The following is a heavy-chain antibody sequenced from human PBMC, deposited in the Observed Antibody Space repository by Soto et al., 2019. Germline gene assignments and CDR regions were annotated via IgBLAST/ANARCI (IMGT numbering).Heavy chain of an antibody. Sequence: QVQLVQSGAEVRKPGSSVKVSCMASGGTFSTYVISWVRQAPGQGLEWMGAIIPLSGTPNYAQKFQGKVTITADTSTSSAFMELRSLRSEDTAIYYCARTDYSNYEVCFDPWGQGTPVTVSS. CDR1: GGTFSTYV. CDR2: IIPLSGTP. D-gene: IGHD4-4*01. CDR3: ARTDYSNYEVCFDP. J-gene: IGHJ5*02. V-gene: IGHV1-69*06.